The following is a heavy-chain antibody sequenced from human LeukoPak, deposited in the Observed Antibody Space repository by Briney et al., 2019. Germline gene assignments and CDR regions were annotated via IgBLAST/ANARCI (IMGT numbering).Heavy chain of an antibody. Sequence: SETLSLTCTVSGYSISSGYYWGWIRQPPGKGLEWIGYIYYSGSTNYNPSLKSRVTISVDTSKNQFSLKLSSVTAADTAVYYCARARPMSSWSYAEYFQHWGQGTLVTVSS. CDR1: GYSISSGYY. D-gene: IGHD6-13*01. CDR3: ARARPMSSWSYAEYFQH. J-gene: IGHJ1*01. V-gene: IGHV4-61*01. CDR2: IYYSGST.